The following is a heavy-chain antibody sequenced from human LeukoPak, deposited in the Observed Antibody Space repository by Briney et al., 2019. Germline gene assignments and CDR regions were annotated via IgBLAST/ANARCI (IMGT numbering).Heavy chain of an antibody. D-gene: IGHD3-10*01. Sequence: SETLSLTCTVSGGSISSSSYYWGWIRQPPGKGLEWIRSIYYSGSTYYNPSLKSRVTISVDTSKNQFSLKLSSVTAADTAVYYCASLNPRGAAPLDYWGQGTLVTVSS. J-gene: IGHJ4*02. CDR3: ASLNPRGAAPLDY. CDR1: GGSISSSSYY. V-gene: IGHV4-39*01. CDR2: IYYSGST.